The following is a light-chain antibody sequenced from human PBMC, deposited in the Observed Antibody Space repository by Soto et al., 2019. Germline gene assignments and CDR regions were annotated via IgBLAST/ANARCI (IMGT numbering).Light chain of an antibody. CDR1: QSVSTR. Sequence: IHRTHAPASLSASVLYRVTIIFRASQSVSTRLAWYQQKPGKAPKVLIYDASSWAGGVPSRFTGSGSGTEFTLTISSLQPDDFATYYCQQYNSYFWTFGQGTKVDI. CDR3: QQYNSYFWT. CDR2: DAS. V-gene: IGKV1-5*02. J-gene: IGKJ1*01.